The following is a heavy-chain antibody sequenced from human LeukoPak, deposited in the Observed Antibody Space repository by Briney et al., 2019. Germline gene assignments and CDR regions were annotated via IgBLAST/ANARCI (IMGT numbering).Heavy chain of an antibody. CDR1: GDSINSNNYY. D-gene: IGHD6-13*01. J-gene: IGHJ4*02. Sequence: PSETLSLTCTVSGDSINSNNYYWSWIRQPAGTGLEWIGRIYSSGRTNYNPSLKSRVTILVDTSKNQFSLKLSSVTAADTAVYYCARDVVAAVGSFDYWGQGILVTVSS. V-gene: IGHV4-61*02. CDR3: ARDVVAAVGSFDY. CDR2: IYSSGRT.